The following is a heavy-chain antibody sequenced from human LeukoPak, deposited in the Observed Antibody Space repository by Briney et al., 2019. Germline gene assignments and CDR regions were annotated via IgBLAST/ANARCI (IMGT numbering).Heavy chain of an antibody. V-gene: IGHV3-23*01. CDR1: GFTFRSYA. Sequence: GGSLRLSCAASGFTFRSYAMHWVRQAPGKGLEWVSTISGSGGNTYYADSVKGRFTISRDNSKNTLYLQMNSLRAEDTAVYYCAKDSNGDYPLYFDYWGQGTLVTVSS. CDR3: AKDSNGDYPLYFDY. D-gene: IGHD4-17*01. CDR2: ISGSGGNT. J-gene: IGHJ4*02.